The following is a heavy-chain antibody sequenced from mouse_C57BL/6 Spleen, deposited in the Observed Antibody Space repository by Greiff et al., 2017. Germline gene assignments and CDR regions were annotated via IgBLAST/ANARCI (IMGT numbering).Heavy chain of an antibody. V-gene: IGHV1-82*01. D-gene: IGHD1-1*01. CDR1: GYAFSSSW. CDR3: ASERGYYGSSPDY. Sequence: VKLQESGPELVKPGASVKISCKASGYAFSSSWMNWVKQRPGKGLEWIGRIYPGDGDTTYNGKFKGKATLTADKASSPAYMQRSSLTSEDSAVYFCASERGYYGSSPDYWGQGTTLTVSS. CDR2: IYPGDGDT. J-gene: IGHJ2*01.